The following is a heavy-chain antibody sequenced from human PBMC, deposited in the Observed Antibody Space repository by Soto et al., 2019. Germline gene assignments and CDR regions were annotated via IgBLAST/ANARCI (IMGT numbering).Heavy chain of an antibody. CDR2: IYYSGST. V-gene: IGHV4-39*01. CDR1: GGSISSSSYY. D-gene: IGHD2-2*01. Sequence: PSETLSLTCAVSGGSISSSSYYWGWIRQPPGKGLEWIGSIYYSGSTYYNPSLKSRVTISVDTSKTQFSLKLSSVTAADTAVYYCARLGGYCSTTGCYGYYAMDVWGQGTTVTVSS. J-gene: IGHJ6*02. CDR3: ARLGGYCSTTGCYGYYAMDV.